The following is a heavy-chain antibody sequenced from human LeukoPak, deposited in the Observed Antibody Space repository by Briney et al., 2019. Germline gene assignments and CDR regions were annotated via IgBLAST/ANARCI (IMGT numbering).Heavy chain of an antibody. V-gene: IGHV3-43*01. CDR1: GFTFDDYT. Sequence: GGSLRLSCGASGFTFDDYTMRWVRQAPGKGLEWVSVISWDGATTYYSGSVKGRFTISRDNSKNSLYLQMNSLKTEDTALYYCAKADHRGNGYNYDYWGRGTMVTVSS. CDR2: ISWDGATT. CDR3: AKADHRGNGYNYDY. J-gene: IGHJ4*02. D-gene: IGHD5-24*01.